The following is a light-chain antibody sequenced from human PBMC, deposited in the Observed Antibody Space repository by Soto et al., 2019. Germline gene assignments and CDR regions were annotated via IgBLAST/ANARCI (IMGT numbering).Light chain of an antibody. J-gene: IGKJ1*01. V-gene: IGKV1-5*03. CDR1: QSVSRW. CDR3: QQYNDNWT. Sequence: DIQMTQSPSTLSASVGDRVTITCRASQSVSRWLAWYQQKPGKAPKLLIYTASTLESGVPSSFSGSGSGTEFTLAISSLQPDDCATYYCQQYNDNWTFGQGTKVEIK. CDR2: TAS.